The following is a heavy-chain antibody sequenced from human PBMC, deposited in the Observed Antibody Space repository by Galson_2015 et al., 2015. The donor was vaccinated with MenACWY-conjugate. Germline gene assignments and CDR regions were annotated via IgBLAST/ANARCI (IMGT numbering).Heavy chain of an antibody. CDR2: VKRKSDGGTA. V-gene: IGHV3-15*01. CDR3: TADYCSGGSCRED. Sequence: SLRLSCAASGFTFINAWMSWVRQAPGKGLEGIGHVKRKSDGGTADYAAPVKGRFTISRDDSKSTLYLEMNSLKSEDTAVYYCTADYCSGGSCREDWGQGTLVAVSS. CDR1: GFTFINAW. J-gene: IGHJ4*02. D-gene: IGHD2-15*01.